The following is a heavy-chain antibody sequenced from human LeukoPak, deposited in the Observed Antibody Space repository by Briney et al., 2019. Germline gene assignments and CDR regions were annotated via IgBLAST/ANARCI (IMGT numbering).Heavy chain of an antibody. CDR3: ARGDYYDSSGYYYH. CDR2: IYYSGST. Sequence: SQTLSLTCTVSGGSISSGDYYWSWIRQPPGKGLECIGFIYYSGSTSYNPSLKSRVTISLDTSKNYFSLKLTSVTAADTAMYYCARGDYYDSSGYYYHWGQGTLVTVSS. CDR1: GGSISSGDYY. V-gene: IGHV4-30-4*08. D-gene: IGHD3-22*01. J-gene: IGHJ5*02.